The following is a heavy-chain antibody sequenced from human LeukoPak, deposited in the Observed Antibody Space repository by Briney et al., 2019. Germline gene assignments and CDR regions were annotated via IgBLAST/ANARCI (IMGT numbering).Heavy chain of an antibody. D-gene: IGHD1-14*01. J-gene: IGHJ4*02. CDR3: ARDRRRRGPLPMDY. V-gene: IGHV1-2*02. Sequence: GASVKVSCKASGYTFTGYYMHWVRQAPGQGLEWMGWINPNSGGTNYAQKFQGRVTMTRDTSISTAYMELRRLRSDDTAVYYCARDRRRRGPLPMDYWGQGTLVTVSS. CDR2: INPNSGGT. CDR1: GYTFTGYY.